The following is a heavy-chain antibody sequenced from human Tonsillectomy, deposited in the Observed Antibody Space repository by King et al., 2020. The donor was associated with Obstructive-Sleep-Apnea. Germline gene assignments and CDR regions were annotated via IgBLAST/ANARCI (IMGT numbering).Heavy chain of an antibody. CDR3: ARVRYGDTLFDY. V-gene: IGHV4-4*02. CDR2: IYHSGRT. Sequence: QLQLQESGPGLVKPSGTLSLTCAVSGGSISSSNWWSWVRQPPGKGLGWIGEIYHSGRTNYNPSLKSRVTITVDKSKNLFSLKLSSVTAADTAVYYCARVRYGDTLFDYWGQGTLVTVSS. D-gene: IGHD4-17*01. J-gene: IGHJ4*02. CDR1: GGSISSSNW.